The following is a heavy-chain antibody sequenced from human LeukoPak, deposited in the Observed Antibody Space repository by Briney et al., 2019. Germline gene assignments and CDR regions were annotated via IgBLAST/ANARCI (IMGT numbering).Heavy chain of an antibody. D-gene: IGHD3-10*01. CDR2: ISGSGGST. Sequence: GGSLRLSCAASGFTFSSYAMSWVRQAPGKGLEWVSAISGSGGSTYYADSVKGRFTISRDNSKNTLYLQMNSLRAEDTAVYYYARDGGATLVRGVITFDYWGQGTLATVSS. CDR1: GFTFSSYA. V-gene: IGHV3-23*01. J-gene: IGHJ4*02. CDR3: ARDGGATLVRGVITFDY.